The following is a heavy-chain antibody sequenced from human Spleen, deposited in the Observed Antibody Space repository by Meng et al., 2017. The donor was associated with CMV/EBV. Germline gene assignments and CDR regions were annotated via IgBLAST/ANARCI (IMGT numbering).Heavy chain of an antibody. CDR1: GYSFPGFW. J-gene: IGHJ4*02. Sequence: SGYSFPGFWVGWVRRMPGKGLEWMGIVYPGDSDIRYSPSFQGQVTISADKSVSTAYLQWSSLKASDTAMYYCARCVVGQQLVPYYFDYWGQGTLVTVSS. CDR3: ARCVVGQQLVPYYFDY. V-gene: IGHV5-51*01. D-gene: IGHD6-13*01. CDR2: VYPGDSDI.